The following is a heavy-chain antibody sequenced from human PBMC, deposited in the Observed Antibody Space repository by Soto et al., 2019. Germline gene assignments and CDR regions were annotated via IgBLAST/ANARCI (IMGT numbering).Heavy chain of an antibody. J-gene: IGHJ6*02. CDR2: ISYDGSNK. Sequence: GGSLRLSCAASGFTFSSYGMHWVRQAPGKGLEWVAVISYDGSNKYYADSVKGRFTISRDNSKNTLYLQMNSLRAEDTAVYYCAKDMLARPIAVAGTLLYYYGMDVWGQGTTVTVSS. CDR1: GFTFSSYG. CDR3: AKDMLARPIAVAGTLLYYYGMDV. D-gene: IGHD6-19*01. V-gene: IGHV3-30*18.